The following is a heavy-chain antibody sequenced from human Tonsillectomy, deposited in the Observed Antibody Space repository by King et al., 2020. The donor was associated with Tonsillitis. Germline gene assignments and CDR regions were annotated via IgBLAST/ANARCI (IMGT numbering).Heavy chain of an antibody. Sequence: VQLVESGGGLVKPGGSLRLSCAASRFTFDDYAIHWVRQAPGKGLEWVSGISWNSGSIAYADSVRGRFTISRDNAKNSLSLQMNSLSAEDTALYYCTKDLGRYSTGVSCYSSMDVWVQVTTVTVSS. J-gene: IGHJ6*02. V-gene: IGHV3-9*01. CDR3: TKDLGRYSTGVSCYSSMDV. CDR1: RFTFDDYA. CDR2: ISWNSGSI. D-gene: IGHD2-15*01.